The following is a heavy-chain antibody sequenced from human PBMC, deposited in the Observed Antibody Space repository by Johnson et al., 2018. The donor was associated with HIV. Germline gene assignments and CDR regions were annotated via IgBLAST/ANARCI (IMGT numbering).Heavy chain of an antibody. CDR1: GFMFDDYA. Sequence: MLLVESGGGLVQPGGSLRLSCVGSGFMFDDYAMSWVRQVPGKGLEWVSGIDWTGANAGYADSVKGRFTIFRDNAKNSLYLQMNSLRAEDTAWYYCARGGYCTGGVCLGDAFDIWGQGTMVTVSS. J-gene: IGHJ3*02. CDR3: ARGGYCTGGVCLGDAFDI. CDR2: IDWTGANA. V-gene: IGHV3-20*04. D-gene: IGHD2-8*02.